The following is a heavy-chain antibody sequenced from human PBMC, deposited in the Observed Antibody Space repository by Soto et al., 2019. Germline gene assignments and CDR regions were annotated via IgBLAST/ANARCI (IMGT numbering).Heavy chain of an antibody. CDR1: GGTFSSYA. J-gene: IGHJ6*02. V-gene: IGHV1-69*06. CDR3: ARVGSYCSGGSCPHYYGMDV. Sequence: QVQLVQSGAEVKKPGSSVKVSCKASGGTFSSYAISWVRQAPGQGLEWMGGIIPIFGTANYAQKFQGRVTITADKSTSTAYMELSSLSSEDTAVYYCARVGSYCSGGSCPHYYGMDVWGQGTTVTVSS. CDR2: IIPIFGTA. D-gene: IGHD2-15*01.